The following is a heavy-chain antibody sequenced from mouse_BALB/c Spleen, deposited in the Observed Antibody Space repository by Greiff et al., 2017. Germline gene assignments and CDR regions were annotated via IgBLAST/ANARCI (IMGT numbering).Heavy chain of an antibody. CDR1: GFSLTSYG. CDR3: GRYDYDEGFAY. V-gene: IGHV2-9*02. Sequence: VQLQQSGPGLAAPSQSLSITCTVSGFSLTSYGVHWVRQPPGKGLEWLGVIWAGGSTNYNSALMSRLSISKDNSKSQVFLKMNSLQTDDTAMYYCGRYDYDEGFAYWGQGTLVTVSA. CDR2: IWAGGST. J-gene: IGHJ3*01. D-gene: IGHD2-4*01.